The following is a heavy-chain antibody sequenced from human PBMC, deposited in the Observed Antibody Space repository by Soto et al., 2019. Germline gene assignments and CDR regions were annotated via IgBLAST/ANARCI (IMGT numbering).Heavy chain of an antibody. CDR3: ARGMYHYDSSGWAY. D-gene: IGHD3-22*01. Sequence: GGSLRLSCAASGFTFSSYSMNWVRQAPGKGLEWVSYISSSSSTIYYADSVKGRFTISRDNAKNSLYLQMNSLRDEDTAVYYCARGMYHYDSSGWAYWGQGTLVTVSS. CDR1: GFTFSSYS. J-gene: IGHJ4*02. V-gene: IGHV3-48*02. CDR2: ISSSSSTI.